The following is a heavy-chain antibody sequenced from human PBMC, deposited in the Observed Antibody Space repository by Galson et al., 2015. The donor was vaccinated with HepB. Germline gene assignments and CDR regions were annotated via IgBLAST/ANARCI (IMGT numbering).Heavy chain of an antibody. Sequence: SVKVSCKASGYTFTKYYIHWVRQAPGQGLEWMGIINPSGGSTSYAQKFQGRVTMTRDTSTGTVYMELSSLRSEDTAVYYCARKYSNIWIFDYWGQGTLVTVSS. V-gene: IGHV1-46*01. CDR2: INPSGGST. CDR1: GYTFTKYY. J-gene: IGHJ4*02. D-gene: IGHD6-13*01. CDR3: ARKYSNIWIFDY.